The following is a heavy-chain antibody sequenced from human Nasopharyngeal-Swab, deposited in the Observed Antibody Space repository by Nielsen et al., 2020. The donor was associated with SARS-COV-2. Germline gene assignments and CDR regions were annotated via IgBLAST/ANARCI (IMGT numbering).Heavy chain of an antibody. Sequence: WIRQPPGKGLEWVSAISGSGGSTYYADSVKGRFTISRDNSKNTLYLQMNNLRAEDTAVYYCARNPGAFFDYWGQGTLVTVSS. J-gene: IGHJ4*02. V-gene: IGHV3-23*01. D-gene: IGHD1-26*01. CDR3: ARNPGAFFDY. CDR2: ISGSGGST.